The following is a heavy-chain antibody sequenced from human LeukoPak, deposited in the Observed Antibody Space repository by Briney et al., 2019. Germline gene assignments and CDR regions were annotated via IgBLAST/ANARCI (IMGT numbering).Heavy chain of an antibody. V-gene: IGHV4-39*07. D-gene: IGHD3-10*01. CDR1: GSSISSSSYY. J-gene: IGHJ4*02. CDR3: ALYGSGSLDY. CDR2: IYYSGST. Sequence: SETLSLTCTVSGSSISSSSYYWGWIRQPPGKGLEWIGSIYYSGSTYYNPSLKSRVTISVDTSKNQFSLKLSSVTAADTAVYYCALYGSGSLDYWGQGTLVTVSS.